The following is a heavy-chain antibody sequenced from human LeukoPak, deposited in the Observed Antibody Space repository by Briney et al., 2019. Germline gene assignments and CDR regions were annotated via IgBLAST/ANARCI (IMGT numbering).Heavy chain of an antibody. CDR1: GFTFSNYA. D-gene: IGHD3-9*01. V-gene: IGHV3-23*01. CDR2: ITGGGSGI. Sequence: GGSLRLSCAASGFTFSNYAMSWVRQAPGKGLGWVSAITGGGSGIYYADSMTSRFTISRDNSKNTLYLQINSLRAEDTAVYYCAKWGDYDVLTGYYVSDYWGQGTLVTVSS. J-gene: IGHJ4*02. CDR3: AKWGDYDVLTGYYVSDY.